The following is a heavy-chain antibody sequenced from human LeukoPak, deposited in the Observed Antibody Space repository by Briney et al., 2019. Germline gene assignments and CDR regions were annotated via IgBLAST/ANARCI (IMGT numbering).Heavy chain of an antibody. J-gene: IGHJ5*02. V-gene: IGHV4-61*02. Sequence: SQTLSLTSTISGGSISSGSYYWSWIRQPAGKGLEWIGRIYTNGSTNYNPSLKSRVTISADTPKNQFTLKLNSVTAADTAVYYCAREEHIVVVTVATYCWFDPWGQGTLVTVSS. CDR2: IYTNGST. CDR3: AREEHIVVVTVATYCWFDP. D-gene: IGHD2-21*02. CDR1: GGSISSGSYY.